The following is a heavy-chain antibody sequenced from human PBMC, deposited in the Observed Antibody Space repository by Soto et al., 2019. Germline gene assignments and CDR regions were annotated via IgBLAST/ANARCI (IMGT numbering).Heavy chain of an antibody. J-gene: IGHJ4*02. V-gene: IGHV3-74*01. D-gene: IGHD3-22*01. CDR3: ARGPTYDSSGYPDFDY. CDR1: GFTFSSYW. Sequence: AVGSLRLSCAASGFTFSSYWMHWVRQAPGKGLVWVSRINSDGSSTSYADSVKGRFTISRDNAKNTLYLQMNSLRAEDTAVYCCARGPTYDSSGYPDFDYWGQGTLVTVSS. CDR2: INSDGSST.